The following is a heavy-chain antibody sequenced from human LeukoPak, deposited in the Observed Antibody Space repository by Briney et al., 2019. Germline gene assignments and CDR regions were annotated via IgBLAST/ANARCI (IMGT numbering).Heavy chain of an antibody. CDR2: ISGSGGST. V-gene: IGHV3-23*01. CDR1: GFTFSSYA. CDR3: AKDPRGYCSGGSCLEYYFDY. J-gene: IGHJ4*02. Sequence: GGSPRLSCAASGFTFSSYAMSWVRQAPGKGLEWVSAISGSGGSTYYADSVKGRFTISRDNSKNTLYLQMNSLRAEDTAVYYCAKDPRGYCSGGSCLEYYFDYWGQGTLVTVSS. D-gene: IGHD2-15*01.